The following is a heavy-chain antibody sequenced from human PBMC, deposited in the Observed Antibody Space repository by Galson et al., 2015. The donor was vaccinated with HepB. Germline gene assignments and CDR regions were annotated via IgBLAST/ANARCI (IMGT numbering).Heavy chain of an antibody. Sequence: SLRLSCAASGFTFSSFLMHWVRQAPGKGLEWVAVIWYDGSYKFYADSVKGRFTLSRDNSKNTLDLQLNNLRVDDTAVYYCARQLLVGGGLDVWGQGTRVTVSS. V-gene: IGHV3-33*01. CDR1: GFTFSSFL. CDR3: ARQLLVGGGLDV. D-gene: IGHD3-10*01. J-gene: IGHJ6*02. CDR2: IWYDGSYK.